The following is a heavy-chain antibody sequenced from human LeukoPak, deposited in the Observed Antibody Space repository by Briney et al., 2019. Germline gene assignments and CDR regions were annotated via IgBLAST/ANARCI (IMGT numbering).Heavy chain of an antibody. Sequence: GASVKVSCKASGGTFSSYAISWVRQAPGQGLEWMGGIIPIFGTANYAQKFQGRVTITADESTSTAYMELRSLRSDDTAVYYCARVGDSSGYYYFDYWGQGTLVTVSS. D-gene: IGHD3-22*01. CDR2: IIPIFGTA. CDR3: ARVGDSSGYYYFDY. J-gene: IGHJ4*02. V-gene: IGHV1-69*13. CDR1: GGTFSSYA.